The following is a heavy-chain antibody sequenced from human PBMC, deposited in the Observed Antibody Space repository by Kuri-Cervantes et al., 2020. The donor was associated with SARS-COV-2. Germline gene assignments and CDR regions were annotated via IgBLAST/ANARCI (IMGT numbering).Heavy chain of an antibody. V-gene: IGHV3-30*02. CDR1: GFTFSSYG. CDR2: IRYDGSNK. CDR3: ARDRRGRDRGSFDI. D-gene: IGHD1-26*01. J-gene: IGHJ3*02. Sequence: LSLTCAASGFTFSSYGMHWVRQAPGKGLEWVAFIRYDGSNKYYADSVKGRFTISRDNAKNSLYLQMNSLRAEDTAVYYCARDRRGRDRGSFDIWGQGTMVTVSS.